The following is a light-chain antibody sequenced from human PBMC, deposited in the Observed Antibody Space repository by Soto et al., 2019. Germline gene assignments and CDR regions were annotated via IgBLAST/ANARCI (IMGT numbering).Light chain of an antibody. Sequence: QSALTQPASVSGSPGQSITISCTGTSSDVGGYNYVSWYQQHPGKAPKLMIYDVSNRPSGVSNRFSGSKSGNTASLTISGLQAEDEADYYCSSYTGSSTCVFGTGTKVTVL. J-gene: IGLJ1*01. CDR3: SSYTGSSTCV. CDR1: SSDVGGYNY. V-gene: IGLV2-14*01. CDR2: DVS.